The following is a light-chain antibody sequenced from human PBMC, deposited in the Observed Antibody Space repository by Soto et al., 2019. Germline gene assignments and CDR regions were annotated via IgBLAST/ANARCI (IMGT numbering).Light chain of an antibody. J-gene: IGKJ4*01. V-gene: IGKV3-11*02. Sequence: EIVLTQSPASLSFSPGDRVTLSCWASQSVATYVAWYPQIPGQAPRLLIYDASTRATGIPARFSGSGSGRDFTLTISSLEPEDFAVYYCQQRSQRGLTFGGGTKVEIK. CDR3: QQRSQRGLT. CDR1: QSVATY. CDR2: DAS.